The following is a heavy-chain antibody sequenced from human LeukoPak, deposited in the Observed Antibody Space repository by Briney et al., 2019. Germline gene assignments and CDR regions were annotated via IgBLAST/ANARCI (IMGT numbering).Heavy chain of an antibody. CDR2: VYTSGST. Sequence: SETLSLTCTISGGSVSDYYWSWIRQPAGKGLEWIGRVYTSGSTNYNPSLKSRVTISVDTSKNQFSLKLSSVTAADTAVYYCARAYDYYGSGSYYNNYFDYWGQGTLVTVSS. J-gene: IGHJ4*02. D-gene: IGHD3-10*01. V-gene: IGHV4-4*07. CDR3: ARAYDYYGSGSYYNNYFDY. CDR1: GGSVSDYY.